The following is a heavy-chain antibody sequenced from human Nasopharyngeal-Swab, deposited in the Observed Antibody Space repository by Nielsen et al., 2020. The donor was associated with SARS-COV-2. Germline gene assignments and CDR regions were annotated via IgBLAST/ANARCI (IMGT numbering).Heavy chain of an antibody. CDR3: AKVSWEWELLRWYFDY. D-gene: IGHD1-26*01. CDR1: GFTFSSYA. CDR2: ISGSGGST. Sequence: GESLKISCAASGFTFSSYAMSWVRQAPGKGLEWVSAISGSGGSTYYADSVKGRFTISRDNSKNTLYLQMNSLRAEDTAVYYCAKVSWEWELLRWYFDYWGQGTRVTVSS. V-gene: IGHV3-23*01. J-gene: IGHJ4*02.